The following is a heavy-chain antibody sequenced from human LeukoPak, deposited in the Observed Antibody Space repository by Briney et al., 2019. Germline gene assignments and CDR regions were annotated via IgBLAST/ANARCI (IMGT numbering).Heavy chain of an antibody. CDR2: ISSSSSYI. Sequence: GGSLRLSCAASGFTFSSYGMNWVRQAPGKGLEWVSSISSSSSYIYYADSVKGRFTISRDNAKNSLYLQMNSLRAEDTAVYYCARSWFHSGGYFHLWGRGTLVTVSS. CDR3: ARSWFHSGGYFHL. J-gene: IGHJ2*01. D-gene: IGHD4/OR15-4a*01. V-gene: IGHV3-21*01. CDR1: GFTFSSYG.